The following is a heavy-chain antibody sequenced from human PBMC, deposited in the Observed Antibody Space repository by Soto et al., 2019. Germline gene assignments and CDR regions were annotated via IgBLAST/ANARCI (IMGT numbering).Heavy chain of an antibody. CDR3: ARGRWGYYGSGSYYKHYYFDY. Sequence: TSETLSLTCAVYGGSFSGYYWSWIRQPPGKGLEWIGEINHSGSTNYNPSLKSRVTISVDTSKNQFSLKLSSVTAADTAVYYCARGRWGYYGSGSYYKHYYFDYWGQGTLVTVSS. V-gene: IGHV4-34*01. CDR2: INHSGST. CDR1: GGSFSGYY. D-gene: IGHD3-10*01. J-gene: IGHJ4*02.